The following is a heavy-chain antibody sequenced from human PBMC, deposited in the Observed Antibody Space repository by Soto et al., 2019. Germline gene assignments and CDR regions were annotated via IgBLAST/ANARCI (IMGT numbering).Heavy chain of an antibody. D-gene: IGHD2-15*01. V-gene: IGHV1-18*01. CDR1: GYTFTSYG. CDR3: ASGVNCSGGSCYPYDY. CDR2: IRAYNGNT. J-gene: IGHJ4*02. Sequence: ASVKVSCKASGYTFTSYGISWVRQAPGQGLEWMGWIRAYNGNTNYAQKLQGRVTMTTDTSTSTAYMELRSLRSDDTAVYYCASGVNCSGGSCYPYDYWGQGTLVTVSS.